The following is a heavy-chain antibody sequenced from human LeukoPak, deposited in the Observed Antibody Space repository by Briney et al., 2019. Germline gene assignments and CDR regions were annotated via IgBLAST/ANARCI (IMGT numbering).Heavy chain of an antibody. J-gene: IGHJ5*02. CDR3: ARNGYCSGGSCDRFDP. Sequence: ASVKVSCKASGGTFSSYAISWVRQAPGQGLEWMGGIIPICGTANYAQKFQGRVTITADESTSTAYMELSSLRSEDTAVYYCARNGYCSGGSCDRFDPWGQGTLVTVSS. D-gene: IGHD2-15*01. V-gene: IGHV1-69*01. CDR1: GGTFSSYA. CDR2: IIPICGTA.